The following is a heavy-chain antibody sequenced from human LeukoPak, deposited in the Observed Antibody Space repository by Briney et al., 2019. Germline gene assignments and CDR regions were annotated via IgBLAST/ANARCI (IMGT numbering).Heavy chain of an antibody. CDR2: ISYDGSNK. V-gene: IGHV3-30*03. Sequence: GGSLRLSCAASGFTFSSYGMHWVRQAPGKGLEWVAVISYDGSNKYYADSVKGRFTISRDNSKNTLYLQMNSLRAEDTAVYYCARERGSLLFDYWGQGTLVTVSS. J-gene: IGHJ4*02. CDR1: GFTFSSYG. D-gene: IGHD1-26*01. CDR3: ARERGSLLFDY.